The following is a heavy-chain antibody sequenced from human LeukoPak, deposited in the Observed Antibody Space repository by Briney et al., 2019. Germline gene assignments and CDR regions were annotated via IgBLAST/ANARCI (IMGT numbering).Heavy chain of an antibody. Sequence: PGGSLRLSCAASGFTFSSYGMHWVRQAPGKGLEWVAVIWYDGSNKYYADSVKGRFTISRDNSKNTLYLQMNSLRAEDTAVYYCARVYCGGDWSSFQHWGQGTLVTVS. D-gene: IGHD2-21*02. CDR2: IWYDGSNK. CDR3: ARVYCGGDWSSFQH. V-gene: IGHV3-33*01. J-gene: IGHJ1*01. CDR1: GFTFSSYG.